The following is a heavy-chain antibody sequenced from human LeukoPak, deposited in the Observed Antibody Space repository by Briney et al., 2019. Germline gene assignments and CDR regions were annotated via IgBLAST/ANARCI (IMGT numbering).Heavy chain of an antibody. CDR2: IIPIFGTA. J-gene: IGHJ3*02. CDR3: ASLAGSSDIVVVPAAPRDGAFDI. CDR1: GGTFSSYA. D-gene: IGHD2-2*01. Sequence: ASVKVSCKASGGTFSSYAISWVRQAPGQGLEWMGGIIPIFGTANYAQKFQGRVTITADESTSTAYMELSSLRSEDTAVYYCASLAGSSDIVVVPAAPRDGAFDIWGQGTMVTVSS. V-gene: IGHV1-69*01.